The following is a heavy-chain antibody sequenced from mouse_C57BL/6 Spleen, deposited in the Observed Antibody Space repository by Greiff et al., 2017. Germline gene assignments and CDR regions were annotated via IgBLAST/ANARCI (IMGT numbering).Heavy chain of an antibody. V-gene: IGHV1-62-2*01. Sequence: QVKLQQSGAELVKPGASVKLSCKASGYTFTEYTINWVKQRSGQGLEWIGGFYPGGGSLKYNETLKDKATLTTDNASSTVYRELSRLTSEYSAVYFSARHEEGRRDAMDDWGQGTSVTVAS. J-gene: IGHJ4*01. CDR2: FYPGGGSL. CDR1: GYTFTEYT. CDR3: ARHEEGRRDAMDD.